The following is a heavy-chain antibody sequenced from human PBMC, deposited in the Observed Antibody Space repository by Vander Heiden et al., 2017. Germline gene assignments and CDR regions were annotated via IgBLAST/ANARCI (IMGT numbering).Heavy chain of an antibody. CDR3: ARAVSPRTALDAFDI. Sequence: QVQLVQSGAEVKNPGASVRVSCKASGYTFTTYYMHWVRQAPGQGLEWMGIINPSGGSPSYAQTFQGRVTMTRDTSTSTVYMELSSLRSEDTAVYYCARAVSPRTALDAFDIWGQGTMLTVSS. V-gene: IGHV1-46*01. CDR2: INPSGGSP. J-gene: IGHJ3*02. CDR1: GYTFTTYY.